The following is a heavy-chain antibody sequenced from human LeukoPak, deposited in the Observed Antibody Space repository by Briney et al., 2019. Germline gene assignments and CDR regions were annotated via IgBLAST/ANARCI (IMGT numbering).Heavy chain of an antibody. D-gene: IGHD3-10*01. CDR2: ISWNSGTI. CDR3: AKVQELLWFGGALDY. CDR1: GFTFDDYA. Sequence: HTGRSLRLSCAASGFTFDDYAMHWVRQAPGKGLEWVSGISWNSGTIVYADSVRGRFTISRDNAKNSLYLQMNSLRAEDTALYYCAKVQELLWFGGALDYWGQGTLVTVSS. J-gene: IGHJ4*02. V-gene: IGHV3-9*01.